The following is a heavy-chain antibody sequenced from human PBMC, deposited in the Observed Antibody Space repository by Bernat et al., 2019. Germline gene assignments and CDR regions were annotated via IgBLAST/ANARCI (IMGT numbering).Heavy chain of an antibody. Sequence: EVQLVEPGGGWLQPGGSLRLSCAAAGFSVSSYDRNWVRQEPGKGLEWVSLVTGSCTHIFYANTVKDRFNVSRDNAKNSLYLQMNGLRAGDTAEYYCARRRGAFDIWGQGTMVTVSS. V-gene: IGHV3-48*01. CDR1: GFSVSSYD. CDR3: ARRRGAFDI. CDR2: VTGSCTHI. J-gene: IGHJ3*02.